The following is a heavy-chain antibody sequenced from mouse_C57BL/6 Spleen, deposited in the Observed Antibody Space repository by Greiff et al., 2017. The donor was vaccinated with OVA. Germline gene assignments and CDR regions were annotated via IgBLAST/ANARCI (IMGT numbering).Heavy chain of an antibody. D-gene: IGHD2-1*01. Sequence: VQLQQSGAELVKPGASVKISCKASGYAFSSYWMNWVKQRPGKGLEWIGQIYPGDGDTNYNGKFKGKATLTADKSSSTAYMQLSSLTSEDSAVYFGARSTISAYGNYEGWFACWGQGTLVTVSA. CDR1: GYAFSSYW. V-gene: IGHV1-80*01. CDR2: IYPGDGDT. CDR3: ARSTISAYGNYEGWFAC. J-gene: IGHJ3*01.